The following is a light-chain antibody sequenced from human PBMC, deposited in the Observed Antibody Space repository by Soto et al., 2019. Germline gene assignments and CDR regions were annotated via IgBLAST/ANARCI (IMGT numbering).Light chain of an antibody. Sequence: EFVLTQSPATLSLSPGERATLSCRASQSVGSYLVWYQHKPGQAPRLLIYDASNRATGIPARFSGSGSGTDFTLTISRLEPEDFAVYFCQQRSDWPITFGQGTRL. V-gene: IGKV3-11*01. J-gene: IGKJ5*01. CDR1: QSVGSY. CDR3: QQRSDWPIT. CDR2: DAS.